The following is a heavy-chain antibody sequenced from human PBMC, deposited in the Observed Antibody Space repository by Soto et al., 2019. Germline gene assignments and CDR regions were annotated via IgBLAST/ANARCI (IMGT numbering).Heavy chain of an antibody. V-gene: IGHV5-51*01. CDR3: ASSRTESGYSSGWYRSYYYCVMDV. CDR2: SYPGDSDT. J-gene: IGHJ6*02. D-gene: IGHD6-19*01. Sequence: GESLKTSCQGSGYSFTSYWIGWVRQMPGKVLELIGLSYPGDSDTRYSPSFQGQVTISADKSISTAYLQWSSLKASDTAMYYCASSRTESGYSSGWYRSYYYCVMDVWGQGPTVTVSS. CDR1: GYSFTSYW.